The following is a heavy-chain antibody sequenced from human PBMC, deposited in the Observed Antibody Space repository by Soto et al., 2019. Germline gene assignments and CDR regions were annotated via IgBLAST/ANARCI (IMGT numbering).Heavy chain of an antibody. Sequence: PSETLSLTCAVYGGSFSGYYWSWIRQPPGKGLEWIGEINHSGSTNYNPSLKSRVTISVDTSKNQFSLKLSSVTAADTAVYYCARGTTVTTLPGQPTFDYWGQGTLVTVSS. D-gene: IGHD4-4*01. V-gene: IGHV4-34*01. CDR1: GGSFSGYY. CDR2: INHSGST. CDR3: ARGTTVTTLPGQPTFDY. J-gene: IGHJ4*02.